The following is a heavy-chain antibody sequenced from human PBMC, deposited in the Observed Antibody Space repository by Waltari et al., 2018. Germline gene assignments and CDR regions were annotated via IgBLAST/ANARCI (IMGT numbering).Heavy chain of an antibody. CDR1: GLTFSSYA. Sequence: QVQLVASGGGVVQPGRSLRLSCAAPGLTFSSYAMPWVRQAPGKGLEWVAVISYDGSNKYYADSVKGRFTISRDNSKNTLYLQMNSLRAEDTAVYYCASGDCSGGSCSGYWGQGTLVTVSS. J-gene: IGHJ4*02. CDR2: ISYDGSNK. D-gene: IGHD2-15*01. CDR3: ASGDCSGGSCSGY. V-gene: IGHV3-30*01.